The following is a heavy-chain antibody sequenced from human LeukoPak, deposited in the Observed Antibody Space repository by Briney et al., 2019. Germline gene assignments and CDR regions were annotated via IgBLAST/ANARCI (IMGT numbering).Heavy chain of an antibody. Sequence: PSETLSLTCTVSGGSVSSSTYYWGWIRQPPGKGLEWIGSIYYSGSTYYNPSLKSRVTISVDTSKNQFSLKLSSVTAADTAVYYCARGRLRYQLLPDFDYWGQGTLVTVSS. CDR3: ARGRLRYQLLPDFDY. CDR2: IYYSGST. CDR1: GGSVSSSTYY. D-gene: IGHD2-2*01. J-gene: IGHJ4*02. V-gene: IGHV4-39*01.